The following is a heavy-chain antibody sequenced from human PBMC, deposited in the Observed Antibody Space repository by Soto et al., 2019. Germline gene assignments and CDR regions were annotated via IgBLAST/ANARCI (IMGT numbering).Heavy chain of an antibody. D-gene: IGHD6-19*01. V-gene: IGHV5-51*01. CDR2: IYPGDSDT. Sequence: GESLRIWCDGSGYRCTIDCIGLVPPMPGKGLEWMGIIYPGDSDTRYSPSFQGQVTISADKSISTAYLQWSSLKASDTAMYYCARPDWGPGIAVAAPRYWGQGTLVTVSS. CDR3: ARPDWGPGIAVAAPRY. J-gene: IGHJ4*02. CDR1: GYRCTIDC.